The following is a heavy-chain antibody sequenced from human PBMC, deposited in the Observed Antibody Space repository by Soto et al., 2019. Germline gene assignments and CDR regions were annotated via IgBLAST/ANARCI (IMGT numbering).Heavy chain of an antibody. CDR3: ARAEDYYDSSGYYYAAFDI. CDR1: GSSTSSYY. V-gene: IGHV4-59*01. CDR2: IYYSGST. Sequence: SETLSLSCTVPGSSTSSYYWRSIPQPPGKGLEWIGYIYYSGSTNYNPSLKSRVTISVDTSKNQFSLKLSSVTAADTAVYYCARAEDYYDSSGYYYAAFDIWGQGTMVTVSS. J-gene: IGHJ3*02. D-gene: IGHD3-22*01.